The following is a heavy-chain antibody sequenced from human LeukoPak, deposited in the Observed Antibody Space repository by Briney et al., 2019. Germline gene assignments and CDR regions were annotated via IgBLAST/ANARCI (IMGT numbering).Heavy chain of an antibody. Sequence: SVTVSCKASGGTFSSYAISWVRQAPGQGLEWMGGIIPIFGTANYAQKFQGRVTITTDESTSTAYMELSSLRSEDTAVYYCARALRDIVVVPAAIKSSYWYFDLWGRGTLVTVSS. V-gene: IGHV1-69*05. D-gene: IGHD2-2*02. CDR2: IIPIFGTA. CDR3: ARALRDIVVVPAAIKSSYWYFDL. CDR1: GGTFSSYA. J-gene: IGHJ2*01.